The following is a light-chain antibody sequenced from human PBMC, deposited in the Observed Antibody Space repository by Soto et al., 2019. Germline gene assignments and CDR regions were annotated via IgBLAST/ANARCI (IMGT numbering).Light chain of an antibody. Sequence: EIVLTQSPGTLSLSPGERATLSCRASQSVSSSYLAWYQQKPGQAPKLLIYGASSSATGIPDRFSGSGSGTDFTLTISSREPEDFAVYYCQQYGSSLTWTFGQGTKVEIK. CDR1: QSVSSSY. CDR2: GAS. J-gene: IGKJ1*01. V-gene: IGKV3-20*01. CDR3: QQYGSSLTWT.